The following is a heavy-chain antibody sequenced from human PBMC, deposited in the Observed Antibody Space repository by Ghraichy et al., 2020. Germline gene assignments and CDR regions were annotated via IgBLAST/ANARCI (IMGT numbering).Heavy chain of an antibody. D-gene: IGHD6-13*01. V-gene: IGHV3-48*03. CDR2: ISSSGNTI. CDR3: ARDHSSPEAYYYYGMDV. Sequence: GGSLRLSCAASGFTFSGYEMNWVRQAPGKGLEWVSYISSSGNTIYYADSVKGRITISRDNAKNSLYLQMNSLRAEDTAVYYCARDHSSPEAYYYYGMDVWGQGTTVTVSS. J-gene: IGHJ6*02. CDR1: GFTFSGYE.